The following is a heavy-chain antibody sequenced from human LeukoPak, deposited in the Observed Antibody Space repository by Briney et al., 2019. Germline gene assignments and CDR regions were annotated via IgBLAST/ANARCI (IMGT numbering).Heavy chain of an antibody. CDR1: GGSISSYY. CDR2: IYYSGST. Sequence: SETLSLTCTASGGSISSYYWSWIRQPPGKGLEWIGYIYYSGSTNYNPSLKSRVTISVDTSKNQFSLKLSSVTAADTAVYYCASENRYYYDSSGYSVAFDIWGQGTMVAVSS. CDR3: ASENRYYYDSSGYSVAFDI. V-gene: IGHV4-59*01. D-gene: IGHD3-22*01. J-gene: IGHJ3*02.